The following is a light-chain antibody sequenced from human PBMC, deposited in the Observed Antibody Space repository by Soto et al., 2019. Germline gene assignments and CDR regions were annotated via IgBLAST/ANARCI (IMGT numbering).Light chain of an antibody. V-gene: IGLV2-14*01. Sequence: QSALTQPASVSGSPGQSITISCTGANSDFGDYNYVSWYQQHPGKVPKLMIYEVTDRPSGVSNRFSGSKSGNTASLTISGLQAEDEAEYYCSSYTNINTRACVFGTGTKLTVL. CDR1: NSDFGDYNY. J-gene: IGLJ1*01. CDR3: SSYTNINTRACV. CDR2: EVT.